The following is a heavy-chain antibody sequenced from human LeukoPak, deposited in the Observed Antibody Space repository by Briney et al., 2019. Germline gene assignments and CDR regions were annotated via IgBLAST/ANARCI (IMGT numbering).Heavy chain of an antibody. CDR3: ARRDRYCSSTSCYGHRFDP. D-gene: IGHD2-2*01. Sequence: SETLSLTCTVSGGSISSSSYYWGWIRQPPGKGLEWIGSIYYSGSTYYNPSLRSRLTLSVDTSKNQFSLKLSSMTAADTAVYYCARRDRYCSSTSCYGHRFDPWGQGTLVTVSS. CDR2: IYYSGST. V-gene: IGHV4-39*01. CDR1: GGSISSSSYY. J-gene: IGHJ5*02.